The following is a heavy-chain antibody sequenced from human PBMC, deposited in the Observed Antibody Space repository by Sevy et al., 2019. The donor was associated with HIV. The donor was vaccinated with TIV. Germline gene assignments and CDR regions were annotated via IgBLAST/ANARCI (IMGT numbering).Heavy chain of an antibody. CDR1: GFTFSSYS. CDR2: ISSSSNYI. J-gene: IGHJ6*02. Sequence: GGSLKLSCAASGFTFSSYSMNWVRQAPGKGLEWVSSISSSSNYIYYADSVKGRFTISGDNAKNSRYLQMNSLRAEDTAVYYCARAFITIFGVVDYGMDVWGQGTTVTVSS. D-gene: IGHD3-3*01. CDR3: ARAFITIFGVVDYGMDV. V-gene: IGHV3-21*01.